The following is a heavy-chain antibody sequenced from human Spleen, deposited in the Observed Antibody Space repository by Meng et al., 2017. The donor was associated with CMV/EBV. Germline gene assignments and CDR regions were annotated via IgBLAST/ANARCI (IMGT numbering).Heavy chain of an antibody. J-gene: IGHJ2*01. V-gene: IGHV4-61*01. Sequence: SVNSGSNYWTWIRQPPGKGLEWIGFIDYRGITKYNPSLKSRVTISIDTSKNQFSLNLKSVTAADTAVYYCARDPGSSSSRDWHFDLWGRGTLVTVSS. CDR1: SVNSGSNY. D-gene: IGHD6-6*01. CDR3: ARDPGSSSSRDWHFDL. CDR2: IDYRGIT.